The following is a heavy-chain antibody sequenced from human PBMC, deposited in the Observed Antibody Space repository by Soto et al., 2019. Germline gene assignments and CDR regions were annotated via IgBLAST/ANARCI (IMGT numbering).Heavy chain of an antibody. V-gene: IGHV3-20*04. CDR1: GFTFDDYG. D-gene: IGHD3-9*01. CDR3: ARAFAIDWYTYCFDY. CDR2: INWNGGNT. Sequence: PGGSLRLSCAASGFTFDDYGMSWVRQAPGKGLEWVSGINWNGGNTYYADSVKGRFTISRDNSKNTLFLQMNSLRAEDTAVYYCARAFAIDWYTYCFDYWGQGPLVTVSS. J-gene: IGHJ4*02.